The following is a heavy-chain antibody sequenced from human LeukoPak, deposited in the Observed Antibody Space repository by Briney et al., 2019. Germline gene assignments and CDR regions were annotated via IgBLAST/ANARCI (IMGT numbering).Heavy chain of an antibody. V-gene: IGHV3-33*01. J-gene: IGHJ3*02. CDR2: IWYDGSNK. CDR3: AGVRGAWIAFDI. Sequence: PGRSLRLSCAASGFTFSSYGMHWVRQVPGKGLEWAAVIWYDGSNKYYADSVKGRFTISRDNPKNTLYLQMNSLRAEDTAVYYCAGVRGAWIAFDIWGQGTMVTVSS. D-gene: IGHD3-10*01. CDR1: GFTFSSYG.